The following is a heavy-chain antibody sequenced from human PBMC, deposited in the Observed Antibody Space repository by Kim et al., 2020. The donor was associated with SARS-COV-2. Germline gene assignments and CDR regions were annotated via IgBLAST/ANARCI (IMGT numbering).Heavy chain of an antibody. J-gene: IGHJ4*02. CDR3: ARDTDGELPLDFDY. V-gene: IGHV1-18*01. D-gene: IGHD1-26*01. Sequence: ASVKVSCKASGYTFTNYGISWVRQAPGQGLEWMGWISAYNGNTNYAQKLQGRVTMTTDTSTSTAYMELRSLRSDDTAVYYCARDTDGELPLDFDYWGQGTLVTVSS. CDR1: GYTFTNYG. CDR2: ISAYNGNT.